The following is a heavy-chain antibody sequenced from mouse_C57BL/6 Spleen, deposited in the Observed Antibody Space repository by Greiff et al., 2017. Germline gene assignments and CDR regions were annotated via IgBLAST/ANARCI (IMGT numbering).Heavy chain of an antibody. CDR3: ARELGRGAYYFDY. D-gene: IGHD4-1*01. CDR1: GYTFTSYW. Sequence: VQLQQPGAELVKPGASVKLSCKASGYTFTSYWMHWVKQRPGRGLEWIGRIDANSGGTKYNEKFKSKATLTVDKPSSTAYMQLSSLTSEDSAVYYCARELGRGAYYFDYWGQGTTLTVSS. V-gene: IGHV1-72*01. J-gene: IGHJ2*01. CDR2: IDANSGGT.